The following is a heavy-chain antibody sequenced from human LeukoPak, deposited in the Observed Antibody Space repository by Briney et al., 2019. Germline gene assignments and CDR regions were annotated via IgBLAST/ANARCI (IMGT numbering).Heavy chain of an antibody. J-gene: IGHJ3*02. Sequence: PSETLSLTCTVSGDSISTSNSYWSWIRQPPGKGLEWIGEINHSGSTNYNPSLKSRVTISVDTSKNQFSLKLSSVTAADTAVYYCARRPWGGSYYRAFDIWGQGTMVTVSS. V-gene: IGHV4-39*07. D-gene: IGHD1-26*01. CDR2: INHSGST. CDR1: GDSISTSNSY. CDR3: ARRPWGGSYYRAFDI.